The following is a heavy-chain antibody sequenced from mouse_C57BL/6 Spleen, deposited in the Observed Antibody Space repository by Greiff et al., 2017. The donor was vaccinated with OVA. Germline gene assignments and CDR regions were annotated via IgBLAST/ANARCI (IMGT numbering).Heavy chain of an antibody. Sequence: EVQLVESGPGLVKPSQSLSLTCSVTGYSITSGYYWNWIRQFPGNKLEWMGYISYDGSNNYNPSLKNRISITRDTSKNQFFLKLNSVTTEDTATYYCARAGPSFDYWGQGTTLTVSS. CDR2: ISYDGSN. CDR3: ARAGPSFDY. CDR1: GYSITSGYY. D-gene: IGHD3-3*01. V-gene: IGHV3-6*01. J-gene: IGHJ2*01.